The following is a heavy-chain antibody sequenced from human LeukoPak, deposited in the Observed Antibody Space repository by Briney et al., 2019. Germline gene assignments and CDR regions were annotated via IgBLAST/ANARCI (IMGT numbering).Heavy chain of an antibody. CDR2: INHSGST. J-gene: IGHJ5*02. CDR1: GGSFSGYY. CDR3: ARGISRIAVAGIWFDP. Sequence: SETLSLTCAVYGGSFSGYYWSWIRQPPGKGLEWIGEINHSGSTNYNPSLKSRVTISVDTSKNQFSLKLSSVTAADTAVYYCARGISRIAVAGIWFDPWGQGTLVPVSS. D-gene: IGHD6-19*01. V-gene: IGHV4-34*01.